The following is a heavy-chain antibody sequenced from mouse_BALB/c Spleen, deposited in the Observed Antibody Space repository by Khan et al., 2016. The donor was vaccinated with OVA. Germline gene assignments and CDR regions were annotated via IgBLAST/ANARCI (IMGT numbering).Heavy chain of an antibody. V-gene: IGHV2-6-5*01. Sequence: QVQLKQSGPGLVAPSQSLSITCTVSGFSLTDYGVSWIRQPPGQGLEWLGVICGSGSTYYNSALKSKLSISKDNSKCSVFLKMSSLQTDDTALYVCAKGVWCYYYALDYWGQGTSVTVSS. D-gene: IGHD1-1*02. J-gene: IGHJ4*01. CDR3: AKGVWCYYYALDY. CDR1: GFSLTDYG. CDR2: ICGSGST.